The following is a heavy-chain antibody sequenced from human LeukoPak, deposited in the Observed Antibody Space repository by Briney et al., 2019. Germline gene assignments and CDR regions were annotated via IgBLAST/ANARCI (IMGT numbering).Heavy chain of an antibody. CDR1: GYTFTGYY. Sequence: ASVKVSCKASGYTFTGYYMHWVRQAPGQGLEWMGWINPNSGGTNYAQKFQGRVTMTRDTSISTAYMELSRLRSDDAAVYYCARGPGYCSSTSCYNYYYYYMDVWGKGTTVTVSS. J-gene: IGHJ6*03. CDR2: INPNSGGT. D-gene: IGHD2-2*02. CDR3: ARGPGYCSSTSCYNYYYYYMDV. V-gene: IGHV1-2*02.